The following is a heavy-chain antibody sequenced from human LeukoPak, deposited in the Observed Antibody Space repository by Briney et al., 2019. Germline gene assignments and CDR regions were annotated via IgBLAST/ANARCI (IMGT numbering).Heavy chain of an antibody. J-gene: IGHJ4*02. Sequence: GGSLRLSCAASGFTVSSNYISWVRQAPGKGREWVSAISGSGGATYHADADSVKGRFIISRDNSKNTLYLQINSLRVEDTAVYYCAKDGYNYDSSGHFDYWGQGTLVTVSS. CDR1: GFTVSSNY. D-gene: IGHD3-22*01. V-gene: IGHV3-23*01. CDR2: ISGSGGAT. CDR3: AKDGYNYDSSGHFDY.